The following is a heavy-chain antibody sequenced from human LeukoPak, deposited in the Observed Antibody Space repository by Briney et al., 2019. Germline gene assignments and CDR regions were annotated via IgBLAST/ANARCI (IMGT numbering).Heavy chain of an antibody. Sequence: GGSLRLSCAASGFTFPTYVIHWVRQAPGKGLEWVAVISQTGSIETYADSVRGRFTISRDNSKNTLYLQMNSLRAEDTAVYYCARDSYYGSGSPDYWGQGTLVTVSS. CDR1: GFTFPTYV. V-gene: IGHV3-30*03. CDR2: ISQTGSIE. CDR3: ARDSYYGSGSPDY. D-gene: IGHD3-10*01. J-gene: IGHJ4*02.